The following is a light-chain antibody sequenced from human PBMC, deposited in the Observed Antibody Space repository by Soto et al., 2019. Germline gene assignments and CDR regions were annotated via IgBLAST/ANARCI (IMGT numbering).Light chain of an antibody. J-gene: IGKJ4*01. CDR3: MQALHTPPIT. CDR2: LGS. CDR1: QSLLHSNGYDF. V-gene: IGKV2-28*01. Sequence: DIVMTQSPLSLRVTPGEPASISCRSSQSLLHSNGYDFLDWYLQKPGQSPQLLIYLGSNRASGVPDRFSGSGSGTDFTLKISRVEAEDVGVYYCMQALHTPPITFGGGTKVEIK.